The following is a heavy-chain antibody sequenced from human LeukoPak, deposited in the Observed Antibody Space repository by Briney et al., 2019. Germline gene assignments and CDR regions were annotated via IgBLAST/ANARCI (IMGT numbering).Heavy chain of an antibody. J-gene: IGHJ4*02. D-gene: IGHD3-22*01. CDR2: INHSGST. Sequence: PSETLSLTCAVYGGSFSGYYWSWIRQPPGKGLEWIGEINHSGSTNYNPSLKSRVTISVDTFKNQFSLKLSSVTAADTAVYYCASVSYDSSGYYTGFDYWGQGTLVTVSS. CDR1: GGSFSGYY. V-gene: IGHV4-34*01. CDR3: ASVSYDSSGYYTGFDY.